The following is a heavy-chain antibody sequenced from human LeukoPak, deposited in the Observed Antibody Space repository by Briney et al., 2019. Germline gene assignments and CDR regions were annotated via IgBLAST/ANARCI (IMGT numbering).Heavy chain of an antibody. CDR1: GFTFSSYW. D-gene: IGHD1-26*01. Sequence: GGSLRLSCAASGFTFSSYWMSWVRQAPGKGLEWVANIKQDGSEKFYVDSVEGGFTICRDNAKNSLYLQMNSLRSEDKAVYYCARGGGSTDAFDIWGQGTMVTVSS. V-gene: IGHV3-7*01. CDR3: ARGGGSTDAFDI. J-gene: IGHJ3*02. CDR2: IKQDGSEK.